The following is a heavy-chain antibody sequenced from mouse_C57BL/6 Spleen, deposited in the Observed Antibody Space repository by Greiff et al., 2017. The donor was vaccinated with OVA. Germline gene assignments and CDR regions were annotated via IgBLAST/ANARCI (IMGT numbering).Heavy chain of an antibody. V-gene: IGHV14-2*01. J-gene: IGHJ3*01. Sequence: VLLQQSGAELVKPGASVKLSCTASGFNIKDYYMHWVKQRTEQGLEWIGRIDTEDGETKYAPKLQGKATITADTSSNTAYLQLSSLTSEDTAVYYCARRDSSGYWFAYWGQGTLGTVSA. CDR2: IDTEDGET. CDR1: GFNIKDYY. CDR3: ARRDSSGYWFAY. D-gene: IGHD3-2*02.